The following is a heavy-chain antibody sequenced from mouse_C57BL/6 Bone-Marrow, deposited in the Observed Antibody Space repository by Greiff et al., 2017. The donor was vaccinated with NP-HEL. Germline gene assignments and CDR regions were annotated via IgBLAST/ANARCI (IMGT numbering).Heavy chain of an antibody. CDR1: GYTFTSYW. Sequence: VKLQESGPELVRPGASVKISCKASGYTFTSYWMQWVRQRPGQGLEWIGEIFPGSGSTYYNEKFKGKATLTVDTSSSTAYMQLSSLTSEDSAVYFCARYYDYDGGYAMDYGGEGTSVTVSS. CDR3: ARYYDYDGGYAMDY. CDR2: IFPGSGST. J-gene: IGHJ4*01. V-gene: IGHV1-56*01. D-gene: IGHD2-4*01.